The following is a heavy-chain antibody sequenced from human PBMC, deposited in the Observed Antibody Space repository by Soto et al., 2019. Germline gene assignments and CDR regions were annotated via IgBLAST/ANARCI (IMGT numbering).Heavy chain of an antibody. J-gene: IGHJ6*04. CDR2: IYYSGST. CDR1: GGSISSYY. CDR3: ARTSGYDFWSGYPPV. V-gene: IGHV4-59*01. D-gene: IGHD3-3*01. Sequence: SLTCTVSGGSISSYYWSWIRQPPGKGLEWIGYIYYSGSTNYNPSLKSRVTISVDTSKNQFSLKLSSVTAADTAVYYCARTSGYDFWSGYPPVWGKGTTVTVSS.